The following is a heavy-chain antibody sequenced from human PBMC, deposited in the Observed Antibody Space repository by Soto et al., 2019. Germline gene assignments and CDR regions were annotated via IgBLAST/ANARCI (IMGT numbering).Heavy chain of an antibody. D-gene: IGHD6-13*01. J-gene: IGHJ4*02. V-gene: IGHV3-23*01. CDR2: ISGSGGST. CDR3: AKDPSIAGAGTSDY. CDR1: GFTFSSYA. Sequence: PGGSLRLSCAASGFTFSSYAMSWVRQAPGKGLEWVSAISGSGGSTYYADSVKGRFTISRDNSKNTLYLQMNSLRAEDTAVYYCAKDPSIAGAGTSDYWGQGTLVTVSS.